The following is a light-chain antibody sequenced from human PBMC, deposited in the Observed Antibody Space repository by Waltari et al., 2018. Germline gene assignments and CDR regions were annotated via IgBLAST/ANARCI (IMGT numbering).Light chain of an antibody. CDR2: DAS. Sequence: EIVLTQSPATLTLSPGERATLTYSASQSISSYLAWYQQKPGQAPRVLIYDASTRSTGVPARLSGSGSVTDFTLTTSSLEPEDFALYYCQQRSTSFTFGPGTRVDVK. V-gene: IGKV3-11*01. J-gene: IGKJ3*01. CDR1: QSISSY. CDR3: QQRSTSFT.